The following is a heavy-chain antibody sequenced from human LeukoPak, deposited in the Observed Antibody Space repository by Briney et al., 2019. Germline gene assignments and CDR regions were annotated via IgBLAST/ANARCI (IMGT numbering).Heavy chain of an antibody. CDR3: ARRSMTTVDY. CDR1: GGSFSGYY. V-gene: IGHV4-34*01. Sequence: SETLSLTCAVYGGSFSGYYWSWLRQPPGKGLEWIGEINHSGSTNYNPSLKSRVTISVDTSKNQISLKMSSVTAADTAVYYCARRSMTTVDYWGQGTLVTVSS. CDR2: INHSGST. J-gene: IGHJ4*02. D-gene: IGHD4-11*01.